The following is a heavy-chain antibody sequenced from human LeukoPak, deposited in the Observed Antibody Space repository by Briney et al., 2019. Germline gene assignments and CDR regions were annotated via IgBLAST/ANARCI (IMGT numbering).Heavy chain of an antibody. D-gene: IGHD2-2*01. J-gene: IGHJ5*02. V-gene: IGHV4-61*02. CDR3: AREWDIVVVPKTNWFDP. CDR1: GGSISSGSYC. Sequence: PSQTLSLTCTVSGGSISSGSYCWSWIRQPAGKGLEWIGRIYTSGSTNYNPSLKSRVTISVDTSKNQFSLKLSSVTAADTAVYYCAREWDIVVVPKTNWFDPWGQGTLVTVSS. CDR2: IYTSGST.